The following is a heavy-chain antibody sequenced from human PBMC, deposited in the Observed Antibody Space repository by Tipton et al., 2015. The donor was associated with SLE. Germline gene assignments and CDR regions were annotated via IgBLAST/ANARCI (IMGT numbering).Heavy chain of an antibody. V-gene: IGHV3-11*01. J-gene: IGHJ6*03. CDR2: ISSSGGTI. CDR1: GFTFSGSY. Sequence: SLRLSCAASGFTFSGSYMSWIRQAPGKGLEWVSYISSSGGTISYVDSVQGRFTISRDNANNSLFLQMNSLRAEDTAMYYCARSSNFPSYYHFYYMDVWGKGTTVTASS. D-gene: IGHD6-6*01. CDR3: ARSSNFPSYYHFYYMDV.